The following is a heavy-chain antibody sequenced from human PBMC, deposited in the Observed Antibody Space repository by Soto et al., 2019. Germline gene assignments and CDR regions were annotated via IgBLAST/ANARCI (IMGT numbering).Heavy chain of an antibody. CDR2: IYYSGFT. CDR3: ARDYGDYSFFFDY. V-gene: IGHV4-39*07. D-gene: IGHD4-17*01. J-gene: IGHJ4*02. Sequence: PSETLSLTCTVSGGSISSSSYYWGWIRQPPGKGLEWIGSIYYSGFTNYNPSLESRATISVDHSKNQFFLTLRSVTAADTAVYYCARDYGDYSFFFDYWGQGALVTVSS. CDR1: GGSISSSSYY.